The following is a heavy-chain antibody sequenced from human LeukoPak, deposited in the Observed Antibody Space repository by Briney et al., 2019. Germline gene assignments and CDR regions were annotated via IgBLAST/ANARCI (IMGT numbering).Heavy chain of an antibody. J-gene: IGHJ4*02. V-gene: IGHV3-66*01. CDR1: GFTVSSNY. CDR3: AREGAVAGRGYFDY. D-gene: IGHD6-19*01. CDR2: IYSDGST. Sequence: PGGSLRLSCAASGFTVSSNYMSWVRQAPGKGLECVSVIYSDGSTYYADSVKGRFIISRDNSKNTLYLQMNSLRAEDTAVYYCAREGAVAGRGYFDYWGQGTLVTVSS.